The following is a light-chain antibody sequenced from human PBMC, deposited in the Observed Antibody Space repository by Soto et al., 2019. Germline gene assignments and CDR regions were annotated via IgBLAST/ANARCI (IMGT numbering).Light chain of an antibody. CDR1: SSDVGAYNY. J-gene: IGLJ1*01. Sequence: QSALTQPRSVSGSPGQSVTISCTGTSSDVGAYNYVSWYQQHPGTVPRLMIYDVSKRPSGVPDRFSGSKSGNTASLTISGLQAEDEADYYCCSYAGNYYVFGTGTKVT. CDR2: DVS. V-gene: IGLV2-11*01. CDR3: CSYAGNYYV.